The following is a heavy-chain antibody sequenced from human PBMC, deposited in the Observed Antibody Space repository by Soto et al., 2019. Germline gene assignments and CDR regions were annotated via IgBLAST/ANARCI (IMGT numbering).Heavy chain of an antibody. V-gene: IGHV3-15*01. J-gene: IGHJ3*02. Sequence: EVQLVESGGGLVKPGGSLRLSCAASGLTFTDAWMSWVRQTPGKGLQWVGRIKSKTAGGTTDYAAPVKGRFTISRDDSENTLYLEMNSLKTEDTAVYYCTREGGGGSGGAFEIGGEGTMVTVSS. CDR2: IKSKTAGGTT. D-gene: IGHD2-21*01. CDR3: TREGGGGSGGAFEI. CDR1: GLTFTDAW.